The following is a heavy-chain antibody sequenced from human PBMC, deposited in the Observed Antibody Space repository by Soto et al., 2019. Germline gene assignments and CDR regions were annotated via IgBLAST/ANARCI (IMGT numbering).Heavy chain of an antibody. CDR3: ARGRLRLPPYYYYYGMDV. CDR1: GGSFSGYY. CDR2: INHSGST. V-gene: IGHV4-34*01. J-gene: IGHJ6*02. Sequence: TSETLSLTCAVYGGSFSGYYWSWIRQPPGKGLEWIGEINHSGSTSYNPSLKSRVTISVDTPKNQFSLKLSSVTAADTAVYYCARGRLRLPPYYYYYGMDVWGQGTTVTVSS. D-gene: IGHD3-16*01.